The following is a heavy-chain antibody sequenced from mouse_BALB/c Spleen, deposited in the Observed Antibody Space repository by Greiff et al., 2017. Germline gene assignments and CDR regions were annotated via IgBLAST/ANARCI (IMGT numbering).Heavy chain of an antibody. CDR3: ARLYYGSSYYYAMDY. CDR2: IYPGGGYT. Sequence: VQLQQSGAELVRPGTSVKISCKASGYTFTNYWLGWVKQRPGHGLEWIGDIYPGGGYTNYNEKFKGKATLTSDKSSSTAYMELSSLTSEDSAVYYCARLYYGSSYYYAMDYWGQGTSVTVSS. V-gene: IGHV1-63*01. D-gene: IGHD1-1*01. J-gene: IGHJ4*01. CDR1: GYTFTNYW.